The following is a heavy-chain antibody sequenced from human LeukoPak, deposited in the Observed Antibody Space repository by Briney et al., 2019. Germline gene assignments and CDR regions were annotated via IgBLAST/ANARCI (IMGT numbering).Heavy chain of an antibody. V-gene: IGHV4-59*01. J-gene: IGHJ4*02. CDR1: GGSISSYY. CDR3: ARGSKAAPGTFDY. D-gene: IGHD6-13*01. Sequence: SETLSLTRTVSGGSISSYYWSWIRQPPGKGLEWIGYIYYTGSTDYSPSLKSRVAISVDTSKNQFSLKLSSVTAADTAVYYCARGSKAAPGTFDYWGQGTLVTVSS. CDR2: IYYTGST.